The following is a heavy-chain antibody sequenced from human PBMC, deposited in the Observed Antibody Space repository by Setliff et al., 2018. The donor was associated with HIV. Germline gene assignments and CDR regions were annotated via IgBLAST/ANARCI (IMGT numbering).Heavy chain of an antibody. CDR3: ARVPVAGTARGVFDI. CDR1: SDSIRFYY. CDR2: VYYTGST. J-gene: IGHJ3*02. V-gene: IGHV4-59*08. Sequence: SETLSLTCTVSSDSIRFYYWTWIRQPPGKGLEWIGKVYYTGSTNYNPSLKSRITISTATSKGQFSLRLHSVTAADTAVYYCARVPVAGTARGVFDIWGQGSMVTV. D-gene: IGHD6-19*01.